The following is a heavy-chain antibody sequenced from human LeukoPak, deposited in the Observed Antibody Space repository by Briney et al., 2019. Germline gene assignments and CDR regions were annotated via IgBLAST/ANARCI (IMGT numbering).Heavy chain of an antibody. Sequence: SETPSLTCAVSGYSISSGYYWGWIRQPPGKGLEWIGSIYHSGSTYYNPSLKSRVTISVDTSKNQFSLKLSSVTAADTAVYYCARQSYDYVWGSYIRLDAFDIWGQGTMVTVSS. V-gene: IGHV4-38-2*01. J-gene: IGHJ3*02. CDR3: ARQSYDYVWGSYIRLDAFDI. CDR2: IYHSGST. D-gene: IGHD3-16*01. CDR1: GYSISSGYY.